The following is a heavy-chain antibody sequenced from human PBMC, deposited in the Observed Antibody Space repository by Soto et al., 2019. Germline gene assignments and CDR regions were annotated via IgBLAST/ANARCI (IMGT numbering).Heavy chain of an antibody. CDR2: INQDGSDQ. J-gene: IGHJ4*02. D-gene: IGHD3-10*01. V-gene: IGHV3-7*01. Sequence: DVSRRRSCSASGCTFSTYWMSWVHQTPGEWLERVSNINQDGSDQYYVYSFEGRFTISRDNSKNSLYLQMNSLRAEDPAVYQCARDATYYYGSGPVGGQGTMVTLSS. CDR1: GCTFSTYW. CDR3: ARDATYYYGSGPV.